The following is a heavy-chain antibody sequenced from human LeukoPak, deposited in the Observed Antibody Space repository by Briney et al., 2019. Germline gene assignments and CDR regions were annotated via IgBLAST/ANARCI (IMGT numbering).Heavy chain of an antibody. D-gene: IGHD3-22*01. J-gene: IGHJ3*02. CDR1: GFTFSSYE. CDR3: ARASAMIVVVRGAFDI. V-gene: IGHV3-48*03. CDR2: ISSSGSTI. Sequence: PGGSLRLSCAASGFTFSSYEMNWVRQAPGKGLEWDSYISSSGSTIYYADSVKGRFTISRDNAKNSLYLQMNSLRAEDTAVYYCARASAMIVVVRGAFDIWGQGTMVTVSS.